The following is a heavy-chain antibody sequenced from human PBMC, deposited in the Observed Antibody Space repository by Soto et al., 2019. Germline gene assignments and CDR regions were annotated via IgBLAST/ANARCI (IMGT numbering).Heavy chain of an antibody. CDR2: VYTSGTT. Sequence: QVQLQESGPGLVKPSETLSLTCSVSGASMNTYFWSWVRQPAGKGVEWIGRVYTSGTTNYNPSLKSRVTMAVDTSKKPVSLKLISLTAADTGLYYCARDEPDTGEGFDIWGQGTMVTVSS. CDR3: ARDEPDTGEGFDI. CDR1: GASMNTYF. V-gene: IGHV4-4*07. J-gene: IGHJ3*02. D-gene: IGHD3-10*01.